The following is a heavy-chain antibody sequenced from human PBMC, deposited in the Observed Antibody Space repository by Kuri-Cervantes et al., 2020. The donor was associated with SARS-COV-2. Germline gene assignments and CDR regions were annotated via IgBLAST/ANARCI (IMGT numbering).Heavy chain of an antibody. CDR3: AKDMYYDSSGFYDAFDI. CDR1: GFTFDDYA. V-gene: IGHV3-23*01. CDR2: ISGSGGST. D-gene: IGHD3-22*01. J-gene: IGHJ3*02. Sequence: GGSLRLSCAASGFTFDDYAMHWVRQAPGKGLEWVSAISGSGGSTYYADSVKGRFTISRDNSKNTLYLQMNSLRAEDTAVYYCAKDMYYDSSGFYDAFDIWGQGTMVTVSS.